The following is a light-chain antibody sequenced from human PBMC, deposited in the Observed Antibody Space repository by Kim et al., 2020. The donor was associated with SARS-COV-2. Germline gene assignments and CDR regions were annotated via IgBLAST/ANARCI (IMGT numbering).Light chain of an antibody. CDR3: QVWDSSSDHPV. J-gene: IGLJ2*01. V-gene: IGLV3-21*04. Sequence: SSELTQSPSVSVAPGKTARITCGGNNIGSKSVHWYQQKPGQAPVLVIYYDSDRPSGIPERFSGSNSGNTATLTISRVEAGDEADYYCQVWDSSSDHPVFGGGTQLTVL. CDR1: NIGSKS. CDR2: YDS.